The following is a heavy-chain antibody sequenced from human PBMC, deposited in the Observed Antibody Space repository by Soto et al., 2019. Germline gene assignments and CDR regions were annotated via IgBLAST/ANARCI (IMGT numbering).Heavy chain of an antibody. CDR3: AREASVLIPAAQPSRFDS. CDR1: GYSFMKYG. Sequence: GASVKASCKGFGYSFMKYGINWVRQAPGQGLEWVGWISPYSGYTHSAQKFHGRLTLTTDTAASTAYMELRILRSADTALYYCAREASVLIPAAQPSRFDSWGQGTLVTVSS. J-gene: IGHJ4*02. CDR2: ISPYSGYT. V-gene: IGHV1-18*01. D-gene: IGHD2-2*01.